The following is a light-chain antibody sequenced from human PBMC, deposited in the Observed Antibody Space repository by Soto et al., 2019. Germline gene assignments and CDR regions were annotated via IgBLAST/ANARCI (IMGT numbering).Light chain of an antibody. Sequence: QSVLTQPPSVSAAPGQKVTISCSGSSSNIEDNYVSWYQQLPGTAPKLLIYDTNKRPSGIPDRFSGSKSGTSATLGITGLQTGDEADYYCGTWDNTLSSGVFGGGTQLTVL. V-gene: IGLV1-51*01. CDR3: GTWDNTLSSGV. CDR2: DTN. CDR1: SSNIEDNY. J-gene: IGLJ2*01.